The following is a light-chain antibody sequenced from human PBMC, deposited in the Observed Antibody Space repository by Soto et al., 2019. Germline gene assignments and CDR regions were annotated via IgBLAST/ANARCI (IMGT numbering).Light chain of an antibody. J-gene: IGKJ4*01. Sequence: EIVLTQSPATLSFSPGERATLSCRSSQSVSSSYLAWYQQKPGQAPRLLIYGASSRATGIPDRFSGSGSGTDFTLTISRLEPEDFAVYYCQQYGSSPHFGGGTKGDIK. CDR2: GAS. CDR3: QQYGSSPH. CDR1: QSVSSSY. V-gene: IGKV3-20*01.